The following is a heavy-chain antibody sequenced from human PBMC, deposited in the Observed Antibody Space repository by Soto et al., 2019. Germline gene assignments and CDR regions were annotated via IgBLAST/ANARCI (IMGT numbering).Heavy chain of an antibody. Sequence: GESLKISCKGSGYSFTSYWISCVRQMPGKGLEWMGRIDPSDSYTNYSPSFQGHVTISADKSISTAYLQWSSLKASDTAMYYCARRAAAGPLYYYYGMDVWGQGTTVTVSS. CDR2: IDPSDSYT. V-gene: IGHV5-10-1*01. J-gene: IGHJ6*02. D-gene: IGHD6-13*01. CDR3: ARRAAAGPLYYYYGMDV. CDR1: GYSFTSYW.